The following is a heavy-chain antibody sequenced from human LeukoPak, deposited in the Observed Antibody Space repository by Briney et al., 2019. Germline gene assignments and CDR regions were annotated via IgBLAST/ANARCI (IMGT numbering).Heavy chain of an antibody. Sequence: ASVKVSCKASGYTFTGYYMHWVRQAPGQGLEWMGWINPNSGGTNYAQKFQGRVTMTRDTSISTAYMELSRLRSDDTAVYYCAREAKYYYDSSGYYRVGAFDIWGQGTMVTVSS. V-gene: IGHV1-2*02. CDR3: AREAKYYYDSSGYYRVGAFDI. CDR2: INPNSGGT. J-gene: IGHJ3*02. D-gene: IGHD3-22*01. CDR1: GYTFTGYY.